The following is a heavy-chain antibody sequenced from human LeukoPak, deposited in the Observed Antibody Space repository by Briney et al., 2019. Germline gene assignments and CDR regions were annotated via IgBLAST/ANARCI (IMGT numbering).Heavy chain of an antibody. CDR2: IYYSGST. J-gene: IGHJ5*02. D-gene: IGHD6-6*01. CDR1: GGSISSSSYY. CDR3: ARQSIAAHRYTGWFDP. V-gene: IGHV4-39*01. Sequence: KPSETLSLTCTVSGGSISSSSYYWGWIRQPPGKGLEWIGSIYYSGSTYYNLSLKSRVTISVDTSKNQFSLKLSSVTAADTAVYYCARQSIAAHRYTGWFDPWGQGTLVTVSS.